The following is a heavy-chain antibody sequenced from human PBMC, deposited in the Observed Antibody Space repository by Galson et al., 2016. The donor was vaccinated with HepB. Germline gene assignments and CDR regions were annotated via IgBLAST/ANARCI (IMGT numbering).Heavy chain of an antibody. CDR1: GFTFSNYG. Sequence: SLRLSCAASGFTFSNYGMHWVRQAPGKGLEWVAVFSYGGSNKYCADSVKGRFTIFRDNSKNTLYLQMNSLRAEDTAVYYCARDMSTTGEYYYHYWGQGTLVTVSS. J-gene: IGHJ4*02. CDR3: ARDMSTTGEYYYHY. V-gene: IGHV3-30*03. D-gene: IGHD3-10*01. CDR2: FSYGGSNK.